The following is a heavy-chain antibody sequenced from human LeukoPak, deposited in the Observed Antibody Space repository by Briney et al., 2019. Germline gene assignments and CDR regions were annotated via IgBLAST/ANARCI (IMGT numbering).Heavy chain of an antibody. CDR1: GGSISNSSYY. Sequence: SETLSLTCTVSGGSISNSSYYWGWIRQPPGKGLEWIGSIYYSGSTYYNPSLKSRVTISVDTSKNQFSLKLSSVTAADTAVYYCARDRRARGRYFQHWGQGTLVTVSS. CDR2: IYYSGST. D-gene: IGHD5-24*01. V-gene: IGHV4-39*07. J-gene: IGHJ1*01. CDR3: ARDRRARGRYFQH.